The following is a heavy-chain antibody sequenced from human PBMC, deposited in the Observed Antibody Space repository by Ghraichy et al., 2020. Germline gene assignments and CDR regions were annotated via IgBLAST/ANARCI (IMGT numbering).Heavy chain of an antibody. CDR2: IYYSGST. V-gene: IGHV4-39*01. D-gene: IGHD1-1*01. Sequence: SETLSLTCTVSGGSISSSSYYWGWIRQPQGKGLEWIGSIYYSGSTYYNPSLKSRVTISVDTSKNQFSLKLSSVTAADTAVYYCASLPNFNWFDPWGQGTLVTVSS. J-gene: IGHJ5*02. CDR3: ASLPNFNWFDP. CDR1: GGSISSSSYY.